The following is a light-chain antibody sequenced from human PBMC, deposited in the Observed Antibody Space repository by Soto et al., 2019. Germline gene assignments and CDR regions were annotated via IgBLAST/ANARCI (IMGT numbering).Light chain of an antibody. CDR2: EVS. CDR1: SSDVGQYDY. J-gene: IGLJ3*02. V-gene: IGLV2-14*01. CDR3: MSYTTKSTRV. Sequence: QSALTQPASVAGSPGQSITISCTGTSSDVGQYDYVAWYQQYAGMAPTLIIFEVSNRPSGVSHRFSASKSGNTASLTISALQPEDEADYYCMSYTTKSTRVFGGGTKVTVL.